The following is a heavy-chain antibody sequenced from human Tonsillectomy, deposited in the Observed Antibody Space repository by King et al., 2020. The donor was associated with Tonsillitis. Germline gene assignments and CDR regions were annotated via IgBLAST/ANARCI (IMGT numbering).Heavy chain of an antibody. J-gene: IGHJ4*02. V-gene: IGHV4-39*07. CDR3: ARHISSGWYDFAH. CDR1: GGSISTSSYY. Sequence: VQLQESGPGLVKPSETLSLTCTVSGGSISTSSYYWGWIRQPPGKGLEWIGSMYVSGSTYYNPSLKGRVTISVDTSKNQFSLKLSSVTAADTAIYYCARHISSGWYDFAHGGQGILVSVSS. D-gene: IGHD6-19*01. CDR2: MYVSGST.